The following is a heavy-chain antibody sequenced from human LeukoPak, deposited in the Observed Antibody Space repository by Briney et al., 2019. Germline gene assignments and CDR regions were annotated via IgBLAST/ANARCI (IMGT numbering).Heavy chain of an antibody. J-gene: IGHJ4*02. CDR3: ARDSTGDWYFDY. D-gene: IGHD7-27*01. CDR1: GLTFSSYW. V-gene: IGHV3-7*01. Sequence: GGSLRLSCAASGLTFSSYWMSWVRQAPGKGLEWVANIKQDGSEKYYVDSVKGRFTISRDNAKNSLYLQMNSLRAEDTAVYYCARDSTGDWYFDYWGQGTLVTVSS. CDR2: IKQDGSEK.